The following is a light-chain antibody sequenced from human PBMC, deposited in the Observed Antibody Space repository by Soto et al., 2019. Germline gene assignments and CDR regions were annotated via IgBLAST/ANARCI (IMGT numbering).Light chain of an antibody. CDR3: SSYTSISTLYV. CDR1: TSDVGGYNY. J-gene: IGLJ1*01. Sequence: QSALTQPASVSGSPGQSITISCTGTTSDVGGYNYVSWYQQRPGKAPKVIIFEVTNRPSGVPNRFSGSKSGNTASLTISGLQAEDEADYYCSSYTSISTLYVFGTGTKVTVL. V-gene: IGLV2-14*01. CDR2: EVT.